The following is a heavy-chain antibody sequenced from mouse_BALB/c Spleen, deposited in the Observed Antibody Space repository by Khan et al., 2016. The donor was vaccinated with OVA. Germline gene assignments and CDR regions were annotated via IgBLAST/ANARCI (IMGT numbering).Heavy chain of an antibody. Sequence: QVRLQQSGPGLVQPSQSLSITCTVSGFSLTSYGVPWVRQPPGKGLEWLGVIWSGGSTDYNSAFISRLTISKDNSKSQVFFKMNSLQANDTAIYYCARTYFSYGNYGDYYTMDYWGQGTSVTVSS. D-gene: IGHD2-1*01. CDR2: IWSGGST. CDR1: GFSLTSYG. V-gene: IGHV2-2*02. J-gene: IGHJ4*01. CDR3: ARTYFSYGNYGDYYTMDY.